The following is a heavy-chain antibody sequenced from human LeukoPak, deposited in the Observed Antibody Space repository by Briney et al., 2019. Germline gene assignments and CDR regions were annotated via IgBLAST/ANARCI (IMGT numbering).Heavy chain of an antibody. D-gene: IGHD2-2*01. V-gene: IGHV1-18*01. J-gene: IGHJ4*02. CDR3: ARDQCTSCYFSHGY. Sequence: GASVKVSCKASGYTFTSYGISWVRQAPGQGLEWMIGISAYNGNTNYAQKLQGRVAMTTDTSTSTAYMELRSLRSDDTAEYYCARDQCTSCYFSHGYWGQGTLVTVSS. CDR2: ISAYNGNT. CDR1: GYTFTSYG.